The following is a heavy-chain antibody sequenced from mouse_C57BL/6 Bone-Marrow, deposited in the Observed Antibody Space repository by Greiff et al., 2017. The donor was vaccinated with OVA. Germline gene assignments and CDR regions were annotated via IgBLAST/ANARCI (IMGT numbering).Heavy chain of an antibody. CDR2: SRNKANDYTT. CDR1: GFTFSDFY. CDR3: AGGDYYGSSFDY. Sequence: DVHLVESGGGLVQSGRSLRLSCATSGFTFSDFYMEWVRQAPGKGLEWIAASRNKANDYTTEYSASVKGRFIVSRDTSQSILYLQMNALRAEDTAIYYCAGGDYYGSSFDYWGQGTTLTVSS. D-gene: IGHD1-1*01. J-gene: IGHJ2*01. V-gene: IGHV7-1*01.